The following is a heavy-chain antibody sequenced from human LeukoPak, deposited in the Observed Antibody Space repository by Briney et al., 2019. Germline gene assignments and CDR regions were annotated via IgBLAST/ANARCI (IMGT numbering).Heavy chain of an antibody. J-gene: IGHJ4*02. CDR2: MDYSGST. Sequence: PSETLSLTCTVSGGSISDYYWTWIRQSPGTGLEWIGYMDYSGSTAYNPSLKSRVTISIDTSKKQFSLELSSVTAADTAIYFCARRKRGSGGPFDYWGQGPLVTVSS. CDR1: GGSISDYY. D-gene: IGHD6-19*01. V-gene: IGHV4-59*08. CDR3: ARRKRGSGGPFDY.